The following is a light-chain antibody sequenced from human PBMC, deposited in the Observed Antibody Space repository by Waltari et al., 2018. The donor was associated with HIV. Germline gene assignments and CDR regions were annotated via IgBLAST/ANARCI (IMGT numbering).Light chain of an antibody. V-gene: IGKV1-39*01. CDR2: AAS. CDR3: QQTYSTLALT. Sequence: DIQMTQSPSSLSASVGDRVTITCRASQNSNTYLNWYQQQPGKAPRLLIYAASSLQSGVPARFSGSGSGTEFTLTVRTLQPEDFATYYCQQTYSTLALTFGGGTKVDMK. J-gene: IGKJ4*01. CDR1: QNSNTY.